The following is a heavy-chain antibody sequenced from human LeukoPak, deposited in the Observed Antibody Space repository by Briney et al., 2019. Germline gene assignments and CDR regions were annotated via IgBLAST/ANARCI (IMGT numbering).Heavy chain of an antibody. CDR3: ARLFDYERLVFDY. Sequence: KPSETLSLTCTVPGGSISSYYWSWIRQPPGKGLEWIGYIYYSGSTNYNPSLKRRVTISVDTSKNQFSLKLSSVTAADTAVYYCARLFDYERLVFDYWGQGTLVTVSS. D-gene: IGHD4-17*01. CDR2: IYYSGST. V-gene: IGHV4-59*08. CDR1: GGSISSYY. J-gene: IGHJ4*02.